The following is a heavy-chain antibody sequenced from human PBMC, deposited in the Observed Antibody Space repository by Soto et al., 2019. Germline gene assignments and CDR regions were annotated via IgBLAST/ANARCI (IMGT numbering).Heavy chain of an antibody. Sequence: GGSLRLSCAASGFTFSSYAMHWVRQAPGKGLEWVAVISYDGSNKYYADSVKGRFTISRDNSKNTLYLQMNSLRAEDTAVYYCARDERRVFPYGDYDPPYYYYYGMDVWGQGTTVTVSS. CDR3: ARDERRVFPYGDYDPPYYYYYGMDV. J-gene: IGHJ6*02. D-gene: IGHD4-17*01. CDR1: GFTFSSYA. CDR2: ISYDGSNK. V-gene: IGHV3-30-3*01.